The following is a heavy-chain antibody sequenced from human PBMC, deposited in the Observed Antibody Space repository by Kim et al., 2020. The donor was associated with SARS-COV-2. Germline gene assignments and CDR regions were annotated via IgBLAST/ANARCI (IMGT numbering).Heavy chain of an antibody. D-gene: IGHD6-19*01. J-gene: IGHJ6*02. CDR2: ISSGSSTI. Sequence: GGSLRLSCAASGFTFSSHSMKWVRQAPVKGLEWVSYISSGSSTIYYADSVKGRFTISRDNAKNSMYLQMNSLRAEDTAVYYCARGRSSGRAGMAVWGQGT. V-gene: IGHV3-48*04. CDR1: GFTFSSHS. CDR3: ARGRSSGRAGMAV.